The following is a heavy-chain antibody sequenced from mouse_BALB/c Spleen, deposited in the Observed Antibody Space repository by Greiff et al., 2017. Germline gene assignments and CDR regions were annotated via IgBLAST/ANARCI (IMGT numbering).Heavy chain of an antibody. CDR1: GYTFTSYW. CDR3: ARNYGHYYYAMDY. Sequence: VKLVESGAELAKPGASVKMSCKASGYTFTSYWMHWVKQRPGQGLEWIGYINPSTGYTEYNQKFKDKATLTADKSSSTAYMQLSSLTSENSAVYYCARNYGHYYYAMDYWGQGTSVTVSS. V-gene: IGHV1-7*01. D-gene: IGHD1-2*01. CDR2: INPSTGYT. J-gene: IGHJ4*01.